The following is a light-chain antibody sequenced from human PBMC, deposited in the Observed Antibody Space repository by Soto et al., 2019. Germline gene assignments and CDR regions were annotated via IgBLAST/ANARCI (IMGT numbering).Light chain of an antibody. J-gene: IGKJ5*01. V-gene: IGKV3-15*01. CDR1: QSVGSD. CDR3: QLYHNWPPIT. CDR2: TAS. Sequence: EIVMTQSPATLYVSPGETASLSCRTSQSVGSDLAWYQQKPGQAPRLLMHTASSRATGTPARFSGSGSGTEFTLTISSLQSEDFAVYYCQLYHNWPPITFGQGTRLEI.